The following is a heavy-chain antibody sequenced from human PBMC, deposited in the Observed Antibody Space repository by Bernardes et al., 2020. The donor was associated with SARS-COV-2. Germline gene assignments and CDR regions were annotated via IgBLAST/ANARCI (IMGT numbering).Heavy chain of an antibody. J-gene: IGHJ4*02. D-gene: IGHD3-22*01. CDR3: AKDSDYYDSSGQDY. Sequence: GGSLRLSCAASGFTFDDYAMHWVRQAPGKGLEWVSGISWNSGSIGYADSVKGRFTISRDNAKNSLYLQMNSLRAEDTALYYCAKDSDYYDSSGQDYWGQGTLVTVSS. V-gene: IGHV3-9*01. CDR2: ISWNSGSI. CDR1: GFTFDDYA.